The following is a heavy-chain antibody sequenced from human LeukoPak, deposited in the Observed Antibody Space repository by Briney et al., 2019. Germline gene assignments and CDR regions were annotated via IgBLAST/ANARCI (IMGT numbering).Heavy chain of an antibody. CDR2: IKQDGSEA. J-gene: IGHJ4*02. Sequence: GGSLRLSCAASGFTFRDYWMSWVRQAPGKGPEWVANIKQDGSEAYYVDSVKGRFTISRDNAKNSLNLQMNSLRAEDTAVYYCARWARVTDYWGQGTLVTVSS. CDR1: GFTFRDYW. CDR3: ARWARVTDY. D-gene: IGHD5-18*01. V-gene: IGHV3-7*01.